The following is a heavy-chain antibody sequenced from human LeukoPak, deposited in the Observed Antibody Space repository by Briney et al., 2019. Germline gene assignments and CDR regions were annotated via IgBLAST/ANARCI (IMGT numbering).Heavy chain of an antibody. CDR2: INPNSGGT. J-gene: IGHJ4*02. CDR1: GYTFTGYY. V-gene: IGHV1-2*02. D-gene: IGHD2-2*01. Sequence: GASVKVSCKASGYTFTGYYMHWVRQAPGQGLEWMGWINPNSGGTNYAQKFQGRVTMTRDTSISTAYMELSRLRSDDTAVYYCAREEGIVVVPARFDYWGQGTLVTVSS. CDR3: AREEGIVVVPARFDY.